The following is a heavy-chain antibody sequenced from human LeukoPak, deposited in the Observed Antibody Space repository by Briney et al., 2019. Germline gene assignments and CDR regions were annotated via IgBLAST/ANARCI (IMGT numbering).Heavy chain of an antibody. Sequence: PSETLSLTCAVYGGSFSGYYWSWIRQPPGKGLEWIGEINHSGSTNCNPSLKSRVTISVDTSKNQFSLKLSSVTAADTAVYYCARGGYDYVWGSYRYPVFDYWGQGTLVTVSS. CDR2: INHSGST. CDR1: GGSFSGYY. CDR3: ARGGYDYVWGSYRYPVFDY. D-gene: IGHD3-16*02. J-gene: IGHJ4*02. V-gene: IGHV4-34*01.